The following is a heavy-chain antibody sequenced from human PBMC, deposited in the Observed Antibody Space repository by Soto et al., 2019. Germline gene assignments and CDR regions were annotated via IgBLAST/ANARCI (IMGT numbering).Heavy chain of an antibody. V-gene: IGHV5-51*01. CDR2: IYPGDSDT. CDR3: ASPVTNSGFYGNYSDY. Sequence: GESLKISCKGSGYSFTSYWIGWVRQMPGKGLEWMGIIYPGDSDTRYSPSFQGQVTISADKSISTAYLQWSSLKASDTAMYYYASPVTNSGFYGNYSDYQGQGTLVTVSS. CDR1: GYSFTSYW. D-gene: IGHD4-17*01. J-gene: IGHJ4*02.